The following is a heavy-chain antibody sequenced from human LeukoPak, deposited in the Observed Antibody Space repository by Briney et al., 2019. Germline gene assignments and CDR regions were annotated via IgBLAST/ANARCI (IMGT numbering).Heavy chain of an antibody. CDR1: GYTFTSYN. D-gene: IGHD1-1*01. V-gene: IGHV1-8*01. J-gene: IGHJ4*02. CDR3: ARELMRVQTYFDY. CDR2: MNPNSGNT. Sequence: ASVKVSCKASGYTFTSYNINWVRQATGQGLEWMGWMNPNSGNTGYAQKFQGRVTMTRNTSISTAYMELSSLRSEDTAVYYCARELMRVQTYFDYWGQGTLVTVSS.